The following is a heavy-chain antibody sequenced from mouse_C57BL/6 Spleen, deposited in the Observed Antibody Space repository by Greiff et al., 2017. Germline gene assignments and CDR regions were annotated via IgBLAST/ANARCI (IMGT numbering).Heavy chain of an antibody. D-gene: IGHD1-1*01. CDR3: ALYYYGKFDY. Sequence: EVHLVESGPGLVKPSQSLSLTCSVTGYSITSGYYWNWIRQFPGNKLEWMGYISYDGSNNYNPSLKNRISITRDTSKNQFFLKLNSVTTEDTATYYCALYYYGKFDYWGQGTTLTVSS. CDR2: ISYDGSN. CDR1: GYSITSGYY. J-gene: IGHJ2*01. V-gene: IGHV3-6*01.